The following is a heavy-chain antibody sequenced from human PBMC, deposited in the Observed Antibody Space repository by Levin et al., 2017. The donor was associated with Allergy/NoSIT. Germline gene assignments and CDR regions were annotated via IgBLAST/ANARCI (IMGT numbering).Heavy chain of an antibody. CDR1: GFSLSTSGVG. V-gene: IGHV2-5*02. CDR2: LYWDDDR. J-gene: IGHJ4*02. D-gene: IGHD3-10*01. CDR3: AHFGLWFGGYYFDY. Sequence: GSGPTLVKPTQTLTLTCTFSGFSLSTSGVGVGWIRQPPGKALEWLALLYWDDDRRYSPSLKSRLTITKDTSKNQVVLTMTNMDPVDTATYYCAHFGLWFGGYYFDYWGQGTLVIVSS.